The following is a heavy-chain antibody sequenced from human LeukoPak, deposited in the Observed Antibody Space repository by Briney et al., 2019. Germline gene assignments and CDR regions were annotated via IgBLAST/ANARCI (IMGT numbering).Heavy chain of an antibody. CDR2: ISGSGGTK. Sequence: GGSLRLSCAASGFTFSSYAMSWVRQAPGKGLEWVSAISGSGGTKYYADSVNGRFTISRDNSKNTLYLQMNSLTAEVTALYYCAQVMGVRGAPSDYWGQGTLVTVSS. CDR3: AQVMGVRGAPSDY. CDR1: GFTFSSYA. D-gene: IGHD3-10*01. J-gene: IGHJ4*02. V-gene: IGHV3-23*01.